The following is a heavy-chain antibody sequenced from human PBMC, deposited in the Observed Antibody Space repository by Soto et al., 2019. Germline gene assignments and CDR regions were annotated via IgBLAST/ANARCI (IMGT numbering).Heavy chain of an antibody. D-gene: IGHD3-3*01. CDR1: GGSFSGYY. V-gene: IGHV4-34*01. CDR3: ARARKWTIFGVVIMPYYFDY. CDR2: INHSGST. J-gene: IGHJ4*02. Sequence: SETLSLTCAVYGGSFSGYYWSWIRQPPGKGLEWIGEINHSGSTNYNPSLKSRVTISVDTSKNQFSLKLSSVTAADTAVYYCARARKWTIFGVVIMPYYFDYWGQGTLVTVSS.